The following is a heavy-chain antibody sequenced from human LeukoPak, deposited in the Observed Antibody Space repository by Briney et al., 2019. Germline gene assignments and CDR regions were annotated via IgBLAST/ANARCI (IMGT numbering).Heavy chain of an antibody. D-gene: IGHD6-13*01. CDR3: AKGSSSSWPRYYYYMDV. V-gene: IGHV3-23*01. J-gene: IGHJ6*03. CDR2: ISSSGEST. CDR1: GFPFNSDD. Sequence: GGSLRLSCAASGFPFNSDDMSWVRQAPGKGLEWVAGISSSGESTYYADSVKGRFTISRDNSKNTLYLQMNSLRAEDTAVYYCAKGSSSSWPRYYYYMDVWGKGTTVTISS.